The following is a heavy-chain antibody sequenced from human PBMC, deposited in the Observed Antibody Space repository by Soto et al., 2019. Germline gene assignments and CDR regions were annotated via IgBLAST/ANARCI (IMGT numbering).Heavy chain of an antibody. CDR1: GFTFSSYA. Sequence: GGSLRLSCAASGFTFSSYAMSWVRQAPGKGLEWVSAISGSGGSTYYADSVKGRFTISRDNSKNTLYLQMNSLRAEDTAVYYCAKVGTAAAEDYYYYYGMDVWGQGTTVTTSS. J-gene: IGHJ6*02. CDR2: ISGSGGST. V-gene: IGHV3-23*01. CDR3: AKVGTAAAEDYYYYYGMDV. D-gene: IGHD6-13*01.